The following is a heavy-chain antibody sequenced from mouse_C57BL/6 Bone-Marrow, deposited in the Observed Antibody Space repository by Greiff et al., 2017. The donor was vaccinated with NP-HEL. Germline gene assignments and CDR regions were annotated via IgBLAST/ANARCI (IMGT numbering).Heavy chain of an antibody. J-gene: IGHJ3*01. CDR2: ISDGGSYT. D-gene: IGHD1-1*01. CDR1: GFTFSSYA. Sequence: EVQGVESGGGLVKPGGSLKLSCAASGFTFSSYAMSWVRQTPEKRLEWVATISDGGSYTYYPDNVKGRFPISRDNAKNNLYLQMSHLKSEDTAMYYCARVSNYGSTSAWFAYWGQGTLVTVSA. CDR3: ARVSNYGSTSAWFAY. V-gene: IGHV5-4*01.